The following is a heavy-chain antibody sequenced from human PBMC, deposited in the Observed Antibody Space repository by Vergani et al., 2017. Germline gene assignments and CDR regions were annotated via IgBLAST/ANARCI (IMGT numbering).Heavy chain of an antibody. D-gene: IGHD6-13*01. CDR1: GGSISSGGYY. CDR2: IYYSGST. J-gene: IGHJ3*02. V-gene: IGHV4-31*03. CDR3: GRAPRIAAAGTGFAFDI. Sequence: QVQLQESGPGLVKPSQTLSLTCTVSGGSISSGGYYWSWIRQHPGKGREWIGYIYYSGSTYYNPSLKSRVTISVDTSKNHFSLKLSSVTAADTAVYYCGRAPRIAAAGTGFAFDIWGQGTMVTVCS.